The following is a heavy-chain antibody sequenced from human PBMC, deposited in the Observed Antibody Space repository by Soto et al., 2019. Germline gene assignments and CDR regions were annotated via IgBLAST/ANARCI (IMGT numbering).Heavy chain of an antibody. CDR3: ARRSGTYSYYFDY. D-gene: IGHD3-10*01. CDR2: IYYSGTT. J-gene: IGHJ4*02. V-gene: IGHV4-30-2*01. Sequence: QLQLQESGSGLVKPSQTLSLTCAVSGGSINSGGHSWSWIRQPPGKGLEWIGYIYYSGTTQYNPALKSRVTISVDTSKNQFSLKPISVTAADTAVYYCARRSGTYSYYFDYWGQGALVTVSS. CDR1: GGSINSGGHS.